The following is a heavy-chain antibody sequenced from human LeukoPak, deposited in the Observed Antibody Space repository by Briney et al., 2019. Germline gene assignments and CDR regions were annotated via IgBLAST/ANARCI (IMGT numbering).Heavy chain of an antibody. CDR1: GFTFSSYW. D-gene: IGHD3-3*01. J-gene: IGHJ6*02. V-gene: IGHV3-74*01. CDR2: INSDGSST. CDR3: ARVGYYDFWSGYSFYHYYGMDV. Sequence: PGGSLRLSCAASGFTFSSYWMHWVRQAPGKGLVWVSRINSDGSSTSYADSVKGRFTISRDNAKNTLYLQMNSLRAEDTAVYYCARVGYYDFWSGYSFYHYYGMDVWGQGTTVTVSS.